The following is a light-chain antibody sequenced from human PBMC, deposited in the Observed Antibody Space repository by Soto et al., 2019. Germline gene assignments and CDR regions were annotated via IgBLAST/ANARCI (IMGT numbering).Light chain of an antibody. CDR2: WAS. Sequence: DIVMTQSLDSLALSLGERATINCKSSQRVLYRSDNKNYLAWYQQKPGQPPKLLIYWASTRESGVPDRFSGSGSGTDFTLTISSLQAEDVAVYYCQQYYSTPYTFGQGTKLEIK. CDR3: QQYYSTPYT. J-gene: IGKJ2*01. CDR1: QRVLYRSDNKNY. V-gene: IGKV4-1*01.